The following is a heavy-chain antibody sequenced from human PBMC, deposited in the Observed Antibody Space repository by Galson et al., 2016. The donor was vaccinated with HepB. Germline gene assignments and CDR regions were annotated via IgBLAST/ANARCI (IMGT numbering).Heavy chain of an antibody. D-gene: IGHD6-19*01. CDR1: EFTFGDYA. J-gene: IGHJ4*02. Sequence: SLRLSCAASEFTFGDYAMHWVRQAPGKGLEWVAVICCNSDSTVHADSVKGRFTVSRDNSKNSLNLQMNSLRAEDTAFYFCANDDISGWFGAAGFEHWGQGTLVTVSS. V-gene: IGHV3-9*01. CDR2: ICCNSDST. CDR3: ANDDISGWFGAAGFEH.